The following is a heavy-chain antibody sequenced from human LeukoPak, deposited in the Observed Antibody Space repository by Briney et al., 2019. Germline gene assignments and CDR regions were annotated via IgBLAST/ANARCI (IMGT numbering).Heavy chain of an antibody. J-gene: IGHJ4*02. CDR2: ITAYNGNT. CDR1: GYTFITYG. V-gene: IGHV1-18*01. CDR3: ARCPPSGGRCYEFDF. D-gene: IGHD2-15*01. Sequence: GASVKVSCKASGYTFITYGINWVRQAPGQGLEWMGWITAYNGNTNYAQKLQGRVTMTTDTSTSTAYMDLWSLRSDDTAVYYCARCPPSGGRCYEFDFWGQGTLVTVSS.